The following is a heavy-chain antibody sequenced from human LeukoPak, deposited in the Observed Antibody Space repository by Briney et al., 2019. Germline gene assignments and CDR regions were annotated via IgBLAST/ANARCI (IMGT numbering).Heavy chain of an antibody. CDR1: GFTFSAYA. CDR3: AKGSVGIHAFDI. J-gene: IGHJ3*02. Sequence: LAEGSLRLSCAASGFTFSAYAMSWVRQAPGKGLEWVSSITDSGDNTYYADSVKGRFTISRDNSKNTLYLQMNSLRAEDTAVYYCAKGSVGIHAFDIWGQGTMVTVSS. D-gene: IGHD1-26*01. V-gene: IGHV3-23*01. CDR2: ITDSGDNT.